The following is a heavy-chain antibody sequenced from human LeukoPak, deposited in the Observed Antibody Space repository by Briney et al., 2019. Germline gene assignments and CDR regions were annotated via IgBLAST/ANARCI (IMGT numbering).Heavy chain of an antibody. D-gene: IGHD3-22*01. CDR1: GGSFSGYY. CDR3: ARADSSGYYYDYYGMDV. CDR2: INHSGST. Sequence: SETLSLTCAVYGGSFSGYYWSWIRQPPGKGLEWIGEINHSGSTNYNPSLKSRVTISVDTSKNQFSLKLSSVTAADTAVYYCARADSSGYYYDYYGMDVWGQGTTVTVSS. V-gene: IGHV4-34*01. J-gene: IGHJ6*02.